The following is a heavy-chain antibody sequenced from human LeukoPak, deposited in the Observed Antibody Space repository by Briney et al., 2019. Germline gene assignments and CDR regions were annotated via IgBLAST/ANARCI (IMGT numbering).Heavy chain of an antibody. CDR1: GFTFSSYS. V-gene: IGHV3-21*01. J-gene: IGHJ4*02. CDR2: ISSSSSYI. CDR3: AVPSTYDSSGYYRLYYFDY. D-gene: IGHD3-22*01. Sequence: PGGSLRLSCAASGFTFSSYSMNWVRQAPGKGLEWVSSISSSSSYIYHADSVKGRFTISRDNAKNSLYLQMNSLRAEDTAVYYCAVPSTYDSSGYYRLYYFDYWGQGTLVTVSS.